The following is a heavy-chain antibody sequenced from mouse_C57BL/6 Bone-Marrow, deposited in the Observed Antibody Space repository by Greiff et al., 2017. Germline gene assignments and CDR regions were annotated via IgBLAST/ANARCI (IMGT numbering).Heavy chain of an antibody. D-gene: IGHD1-1*01. CDR2: IDPSDSYT. CDR1: GYTFTSYW. Sequence: VQLQQPGAELVMPGASVKLSCKASGYTFTSYWMHWVKQRPGQGLEWIGEIDPSDSYTNYNQKFKGKSTLTVDKSSSTAYMQLSSLTSEDSAVXYCAREGYCYCSSSFAYWGQGTLVTVSA. J-gene: IGHJ3*01. V-gene: IGHV1-69*01. CDR3: AREGYCYCSSSFAY.